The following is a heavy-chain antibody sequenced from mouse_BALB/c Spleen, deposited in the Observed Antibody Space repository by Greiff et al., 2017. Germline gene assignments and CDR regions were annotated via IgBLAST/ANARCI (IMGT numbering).Heavy chain of an antibody. CDR2: ISSGSSTI. CDR1: GFTFSSFG. J-gene: IGHJ3*01. D-gene: IGHD2-4*01. Sequence: EVQGVESGGGLVQPGGSRKLSCAASGFTFSSFGMHWVRQAPEKGLEWVAYISSGSSTIYYADTVKGRFTISRDNPKNTLFLQMTSLRSEDTAMYYCARGGYYDYDEGAWFAYWGQGTLVTVSA. CDR3: ARGGYYDYDEGAWFAY. V-gene: IGHV5-17*02.